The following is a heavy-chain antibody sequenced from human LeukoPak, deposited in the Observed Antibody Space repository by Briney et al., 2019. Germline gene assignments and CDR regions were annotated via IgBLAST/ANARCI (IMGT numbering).Heavy chain of an antibody. CDR2: ITNSGSRT. J-gene: IGHJ3*02. CDR3: ARAFNDGFDT. Sequence: GGYLRLSCTASGFTFRDYYMTWIRQAPGKGLEWVSYITNSGSRTYNAASVTGRFTISRDNAKNSLYLQMDSLRAEDTAVYYCARAFNDGFDTWGQGTVVTVSS. V-gene: IGHV3-11*04. CDR1: GFTFRDYY.